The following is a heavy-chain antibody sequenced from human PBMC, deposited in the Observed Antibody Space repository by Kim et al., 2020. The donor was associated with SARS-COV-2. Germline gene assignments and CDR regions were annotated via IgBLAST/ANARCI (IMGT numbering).Heavy chain of an antibody. D-gene: IGHD1-26*01. V-gene: IGHV3-74*01. J-gene: IGHJ4*02. Sequence: SVTERFTIARANAKNTVYLQMNSRSAEDTAVYYCGRDKGVGATERKMFDYWGQGTLVTVSS. CDR3: GRDKGVGATERKMFDY.